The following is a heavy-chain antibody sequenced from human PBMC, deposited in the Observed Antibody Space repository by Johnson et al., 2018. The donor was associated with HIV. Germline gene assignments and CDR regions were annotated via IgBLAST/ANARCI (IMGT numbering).Heavy chain of an antibody. D-gene: IGHD1-26*01. CDR1: RFTFSNCD. Sequence: VQLVESGGGLVQPGGSLRLSCAASRFTFSNCDMHWVRQAPGKGLEWVANIKQDGSEKYYVASVKGRFTISRDNAKNSLYLQMNSLRAEDTALYYCARGDGATGYHDAFDIWGQGTMVTVSS. CDR2: IKQDGSEK. J-gene: IGHJ3*02. V-gene: IGHV3-7*05. CDR3: ARGDGATGYHDAFDI.